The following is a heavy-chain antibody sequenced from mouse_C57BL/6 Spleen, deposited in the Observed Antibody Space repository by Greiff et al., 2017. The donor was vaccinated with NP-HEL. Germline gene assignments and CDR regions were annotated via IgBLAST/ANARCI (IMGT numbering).Heavy chain of an antibody. D-gene: IGHD1-1*01. V-gene: IGHV1-82*01. CDR3: ARQVGYGSSYRDYFDY. J-gene: IGHJ2*01. Sequence: VKLVESGPELVKPGASVKISCKASGYAFSSSWMNWVKQRPGKGLEWIGRIYPGDGDTNYNGKFKGKATLTADKSSSTAYMQLSSLTSEDSAVYFCARQVGYGSSYRDYFDYWGQGTTLTVSS. CDR2: IYPGDGDT. CDR1: GYAFSSSW.